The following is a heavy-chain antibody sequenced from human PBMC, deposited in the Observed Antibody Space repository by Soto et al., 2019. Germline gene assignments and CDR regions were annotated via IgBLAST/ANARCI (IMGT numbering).Heavy chain of an antibody. CDR1: GFTFSSYT. V-gene: IGHV3-23*01. D-gene: IGHD6-19*01. J-gene: IGHJ6*02. CDR3: VKTQWLKYFYYGMDV. Sequence: GGSLRLSCAVSGFTFSSYTMNWVRQAPGKGLEWVSSIGVSDDSTYYADSVKGRFTISRDNSKNTLFLQMNSLRAEDTAVYYCVKTQWLKYFYYGMDVWGQGTTVTVSS. CDR2: IGVSDDST.